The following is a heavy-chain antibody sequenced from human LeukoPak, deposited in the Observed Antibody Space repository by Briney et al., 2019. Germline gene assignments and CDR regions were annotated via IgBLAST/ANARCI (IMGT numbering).Heavy chain of an antibody. Sequence: SRTLSLTCTVSGGSISSGSYYWSWIRQPAGKGLEWIGRNYTSGSTNYNPSLKSRVTISVDTSKNQFSLKLSSVTAADTAVYYCARTSVGYSSSWYGQWEAFDIWGQGTMVTVSS. CDR2: NYTSGST. J-gene: IGHJ3*02. CDR1: GGSISSGSYY. D-gene: IGHD6-13*01. V-gene: IGHV4-61*02. CDR3: ARTSVGYSSSWYGQWEAFDI.